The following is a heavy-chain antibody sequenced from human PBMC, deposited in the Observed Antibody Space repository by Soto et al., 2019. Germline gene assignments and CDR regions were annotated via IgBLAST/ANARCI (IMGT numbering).Heavy chain of an antibody. D-gene: IGHD3-10*01. V-gene: IGHV3-23*01. CDR2: TSGSGGSA. J-gene: IGHJ6*02. Sequence: EVQLLESGGGLERPGGSLRLSCAASGFTFSNYAMNWVRQAPGKGLEWVSVTSGSGGSASYADSVQGRFTISRDNSKNSLYQQMNSLRAEDTAVYYCARAVKEAYYYASGSSYYYYGMDVWGQGTTVTVSS. CDR1: GFTFSNYA. CDR3: ARAVKEAYYYASGSSYYYYGMDV.